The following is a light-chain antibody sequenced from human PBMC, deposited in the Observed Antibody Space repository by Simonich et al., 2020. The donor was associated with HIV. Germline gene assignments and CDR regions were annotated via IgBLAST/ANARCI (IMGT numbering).Light chain of an antibody. CDR3: QQANSFPIT. CDR2: AAS. Sequence: DIQMTQSPSSVSASVGNRVTITCRASQSSSSWLAWYKQKPGRATKLLIYAASSLQSGVPSRFTGSGSGTDFTLTITNLQPEDSATYYCQQANSFPITFGQGTRLEI. J-gene: IGKJ5*01. V-gene: IGKV1-12*01. CDR1: QSSSSW.